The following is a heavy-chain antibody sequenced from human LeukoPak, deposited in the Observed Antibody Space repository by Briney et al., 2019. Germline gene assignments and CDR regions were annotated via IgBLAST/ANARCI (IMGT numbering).Heavy chain of an antibody. CDR1: GFTFSSYW. CDR2: INSDGSST. CDR3: AKSPIRGWYGSAFDI. J-gene: IGHJ3*02. D-gene: IGHD6-19*01. V-gene: IGHV3-74*01. Sequence: GGSLRLSCAASGFTFSSYWMHWVRQAPGKGLVWVSRINSDGSSTSYADSVKGRFTISRDNAKNTLYLQMNSLRAEDTAVYYCAKSPIRGWYGSAFDIWGQGTMVTVSS.